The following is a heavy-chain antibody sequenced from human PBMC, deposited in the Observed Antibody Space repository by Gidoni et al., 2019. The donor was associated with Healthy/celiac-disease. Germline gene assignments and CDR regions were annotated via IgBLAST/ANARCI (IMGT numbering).Heavy chain of an antibody. CDR1: GYTFTSYG. CDR3: ARETTGGSGYSYGYSAGGMDV. Sequence: QVQLVQSGAEVKKPGASVKVSCKASGYTFTSYGISWVRQAPGQGLEWMGWISAYNGNTNYAQKLQGRVTMTTDTSTSTAYMELRSLRSDDTAVYYCARETTGGSGYSYGYSAGGMDVWGQGTTVTVSS. V-gene: IGHV1-18*01. CDR2: ISAYNGNT. J-gene: IGHJ6*02. D-gene: IGHD5-18*01.